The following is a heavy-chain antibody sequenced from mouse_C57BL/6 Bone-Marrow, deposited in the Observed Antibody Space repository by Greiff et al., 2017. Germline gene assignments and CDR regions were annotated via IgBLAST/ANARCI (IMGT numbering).Heavy chain of an antibody. CDR1: GYTFTDYE. J-gene: IGHJ2*01. Sequence: QVQLQQSGAELVRPGASVTLSCKASGYTFTDYEMHWVKQTPLHGLEWIGAIDPETGGTAYNQKFKGKAILTADKSSSTAYMELRSLTSEDSAVYCCTHLYYYYADFDYRGQGTTLTAAS. CDR2: IDPETGGT. V-gene: IGHV1-15*01. D-gene: IGHD2-4*01. CDR3: THLYYYYADFDY.